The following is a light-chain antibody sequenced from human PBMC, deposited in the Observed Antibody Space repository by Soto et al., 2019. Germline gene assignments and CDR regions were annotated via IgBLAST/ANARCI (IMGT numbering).Light chain of an antibody. J-gene: IGKJ3*01. CDR3: QQYGSSPFT. V-gene: IGKV3-20*01. CDR1: QSVSSSY. CDR2: GAS. Sequence: EIVLTQSPGTLSLSPGERATLSCRASQSVSSSYLAWYQQKPGQAPRLLIYGASSSATGIPDRFSGSGSGTDFPLTISRLEPEDVAVYYCQQYGSSPFTFGPGTKVDIK.